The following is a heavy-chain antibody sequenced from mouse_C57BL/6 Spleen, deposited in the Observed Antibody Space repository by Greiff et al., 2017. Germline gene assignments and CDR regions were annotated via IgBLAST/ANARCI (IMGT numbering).Heavy chain of an antibody. CDR2: INPNNGGT. CDR3: ARASNSAWFAY. Sequence: VQLQQSGPELVKPGASVKISCKASGYTFTDYYMNWVKQSHGKSLEWIGDINPNNGGTSYNQKFKGKATLTVDKSSSTAYMELRSLTSEDSAVYYCARASNSAWFAYWGQGTLVTVSA. D-gene: IGHD4-1*02. J-gene: IGHJ3*01. V-gene: IGHV1-26*01. CDR1: GYTFTDYY.